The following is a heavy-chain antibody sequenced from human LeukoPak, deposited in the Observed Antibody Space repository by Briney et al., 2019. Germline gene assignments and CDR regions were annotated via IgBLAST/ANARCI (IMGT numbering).Heavy chain of an antibody. CDR1: GGSISSGGYS. CDR3: ARADESGYYDY. D-gene: IGHD3-3*01. J-gene: IGHJ4*02. V-gene: IGHV4-30-2*01. CDR2: IYHSGST. Sequence: SQTLSLTCAVSGGSISSGGYSWSWIRQPPGKGLEWIGYIYHSGSTYYNPSLKSRVTISVDRSKNQFSLKLSSVTAADTAVYYCARADESGYYDYWGQGTLVTVSS.